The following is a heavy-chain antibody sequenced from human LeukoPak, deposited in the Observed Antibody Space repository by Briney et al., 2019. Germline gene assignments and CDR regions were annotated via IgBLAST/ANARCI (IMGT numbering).Heavy chain of an antibody. CDR2: ISNAGSGT. CDR3: AKGSNAYYYDSSGWGDAFDV. J-gene: IGHJ3*01. D-gene: IGHD3-22*01. CDR1: GFTFSNSA. V-gene: IGHV3-23*01. Sequence: GGSLRLSCAASGFTFSNSAMTWIRQLPGKGLEWVSTISNAGSGTYYADFVKGRFTISRDTSKSTLFLRMNSLRVEDTAVYYCAKGSNAYYYDSSGWGDAFDVWGQGTMVTVSS.